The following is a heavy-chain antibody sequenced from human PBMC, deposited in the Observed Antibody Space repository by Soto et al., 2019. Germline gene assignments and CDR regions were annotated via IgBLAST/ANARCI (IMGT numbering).Heavy chain of an antibody. Sequence: EVQLLESGGGLVQPGGSLRLSCAASGFTFSSYAMSWVRQAPGKGLEWVSAISGSGGSTYYADSVKGRFTFSRDNSKNTLYLQMNSLRAEDTAVYYCATVRAYYFDSSGYSRGLDYWGQGTLVTVSS. V-gene: IGHV3-23*01. CDR1: GFTFSSYA. CDR3: ATVRAYYFDSSGYSRGLDY. D-gene: IGHD3-22*01. J-gene: IGHJ4*02. CDR2: ISGSGGST.